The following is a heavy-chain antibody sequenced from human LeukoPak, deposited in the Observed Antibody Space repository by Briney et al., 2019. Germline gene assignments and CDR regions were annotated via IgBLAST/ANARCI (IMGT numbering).Heavy chain of an antibody. J-gene: IGHJ5*02. CDR2: INHSGST. Sequence: SETLSLTCAVYGGSFSGYYWSWIRQPPGKGLEWIGEINHSGSTNYNPSLKSRVTISVDTSKNQFSLKLSSVTAADTAVYYCARGAGNYCSSTSCYAGWWFDPWGQGTLVTVSS. CDR3: ARGAGNYCSSTSCYAGWWFDP. CDR1: GGSFSGYY. V-gene: IGHV4-34*01. D-gene: IGHD2-2*01.